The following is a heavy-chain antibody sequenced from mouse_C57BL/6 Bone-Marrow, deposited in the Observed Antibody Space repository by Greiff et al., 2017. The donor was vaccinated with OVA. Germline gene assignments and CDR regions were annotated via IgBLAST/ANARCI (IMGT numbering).Heavy chain of an antibody. CDR2: ISNGGGST. D-gene: IGHD4-1*02. V-gene: IGHV5-12*01. Sequence: EVKLMESGGGLVQPGGSLKLSCAASGFTFSDYYMYWVRQTPEKRLEWVAYISNGGGSTYYPDTVKGRFTISRDNAKNTLYLQMSRLKSEDTAMYYCARGSWLNWYYAMDYWGQGTSVTVSS. J-gene: IGHJ4*01. CDR3: ARGSWLNWYYAMDY. CDR1: GFTFSDYY.